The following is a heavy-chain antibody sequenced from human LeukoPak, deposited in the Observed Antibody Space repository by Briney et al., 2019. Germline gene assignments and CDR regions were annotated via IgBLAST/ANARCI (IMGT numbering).Heavy chain of an antibody. Sequence: PSGTLSLTCAVSGGSISSSNWWSWVRQPPGKGLEWIGEIYHSGSTNYNPSLKSRVTISVDTSKNQFSLKLSSVTAADTAVYYCARRISSGYYRTKAFDIWGQGTMVTVSS. D-gene: IGHD3-22*01. J-gene: IGHJ3*02. CDR3: ARRISSGYYRTKAFDI. V-gene: IGHV4-4*02. CDR2: IYHSGST. CDR1: GGSISSSNW.